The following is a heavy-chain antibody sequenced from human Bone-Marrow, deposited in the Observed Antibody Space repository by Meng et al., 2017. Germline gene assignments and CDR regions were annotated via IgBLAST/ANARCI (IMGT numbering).Heavy chain of an antibody. CDR1: GFTFSSYS. CDR2: ISSSSSNI. Sequence: GGSLRLSCAASGFTFSSYSMNWVRQAPGKGLEWVSSISSSSSNIYYADSVKGRFTISRDNSNNSLYLQMNSLRAEDTAVYYCAKGDTVMVTTYWGQGTLVTVSS. CDR3: AKGDTVMVTTY. V-gene: IGHV3-21*01. D-gene: IGHD5-18*01. J-gene: IGHJ4*02.